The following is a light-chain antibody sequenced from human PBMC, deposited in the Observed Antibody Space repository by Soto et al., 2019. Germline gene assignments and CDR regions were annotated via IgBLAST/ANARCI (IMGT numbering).Light chain of an antibody. Sequence: EIVLTQSPAALSLSPGERATLSCWASESIGDYLAWYQQKPGQAPRLLIYDASNRATGIPARFSGSGSGTDFTLTISSLEPEDFAVYYCQQRSNWPRFTFGPGTKVDIK. CDR2: DAS. CDR1: ESIGDY. V-gene: IGKV3-11*01. J-gene: IGKJ3*01. CDR3: QQRSNWPRFT.